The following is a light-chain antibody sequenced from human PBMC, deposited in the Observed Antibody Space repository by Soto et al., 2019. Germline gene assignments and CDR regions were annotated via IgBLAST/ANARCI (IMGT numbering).Light chain of an antibody. V-gene: IGLV1-47*02. Sequence: QSAVTQAPSVSGTPGQRVTISCSGSSSNIESNWVYWYQQLPGTAPKLLIYNNNQRPSGVPDRFSGSKSGTSASLAITALRPPEEDAYYCATGDADLYTPIIGGGTKLTVL. J-gene: IGLJ2*01. CDR1: SSNIESNW. CDR2: NNN. CDR3: ATGDADLYTPI.